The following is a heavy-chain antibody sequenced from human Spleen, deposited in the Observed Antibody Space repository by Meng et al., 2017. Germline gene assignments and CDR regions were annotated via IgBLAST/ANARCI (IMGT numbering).Heavy chain of an antibody. CDR1: GYDFTKYW. CDR3: ARTVYNSGWRFQH. Sequence: KVSCKASGYDFTKYWIGWVRQMPGKGLEWMGIIYAGDSETRYSPSFQGQVTISADKSIRTAYLQWRSLKASDTAMYYCARTVYNSGWRFQHWGQGTLVTVSS. V-gene: IGHV5-51*01. J-gene: IGHJ1*01. D-gene: IGHD6-19*01. CDR2: IYAGDSET.